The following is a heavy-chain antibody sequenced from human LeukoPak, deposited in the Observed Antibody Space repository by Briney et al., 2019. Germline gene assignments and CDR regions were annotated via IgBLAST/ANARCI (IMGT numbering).Heavy chain of an antibody. CDR3: AREKSPEGDADYYYYYGMDV. Sequence: GRSLRLSCAASGFTFSSYAMHWVRQAPGNGLEWVAVISYDGSNKYYADSVKGRFTISRDNSKNTLYLQMNSLRAEDTAVYYCAREKSPEGDADYYYYYGMDVWGQGTTVTVSS. J-gene: IGHJ6*02. V-gene: IGHV3-30-3*01. CDR2: ISYDGSNK. CDR1: GFTFSSYA. D-gene: IGHD1-14*01.